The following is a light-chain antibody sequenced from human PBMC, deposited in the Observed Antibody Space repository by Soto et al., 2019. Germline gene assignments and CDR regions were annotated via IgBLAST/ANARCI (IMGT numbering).Light chain of an antibody. CDR3: SSYTGSITLI. Sequence: QSALTQPASVSGSPGQSITISCTGTSSDVGGYNYVSWYQQHPGKAPKLVIYDVSNRPSGVSNRFSGSKSGNTASLTISGLQAEDGADYYCSSYTGSITLIFGGGTK. CDR2: DVS. J-gene: IGLJ2*01. CDR1: SSDVGGYNY. V-gene: IGLV2-14*01.